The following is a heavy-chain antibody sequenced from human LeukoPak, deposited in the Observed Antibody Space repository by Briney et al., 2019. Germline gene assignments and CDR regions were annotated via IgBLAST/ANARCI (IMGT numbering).Heavy chain of an antibody. CDR3: AKASNYGSGSYYPRGVDY. V-gene: IGHV3-23*01. CDR1: GYTFSSYA. J-gene: IGHJ4*02. CDR2: ISGSGGST. D-gene: IGHD3-10*01. Sequence: GGSLRLSCAASGYTFSSYAMSWVRQAPGKGLEWVSAISGSGGSTYYADSVKGRFTISRDNSKNTLYLQMNSLRAEDTAVYYCAKASNYGSGSYYPRGVDYWGQGTLVTVSS.